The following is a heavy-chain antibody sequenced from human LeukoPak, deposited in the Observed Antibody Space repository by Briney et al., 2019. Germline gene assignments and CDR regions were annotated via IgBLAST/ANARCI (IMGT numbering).Heavy chain of an antibody. D-gene: IGHD3-10*01. V-gene: IGHV4-59*01. CDR2: IYYSGST. J-gene: IGHJ4*02. Sequence: SETLSLTCTVSGGSLSRYYWSWIRQPPGKGLEWIGYIYYSGSTNYNPSLKSRVTISVDTSKNQFSLKLSSVAAADTAVDYCARARGVPLYYFDFWGQGTLVTVSS. CDR1: GGSLSRYY. CDR3: ARARGVPLYYFDF.